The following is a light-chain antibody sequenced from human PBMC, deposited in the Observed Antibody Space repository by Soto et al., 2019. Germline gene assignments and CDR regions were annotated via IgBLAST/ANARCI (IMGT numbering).Light chain of an antibody. Sequence: EXVLTQSAVTLSFSPGERATLSCMARQDIGSSNVAWYQHKPGLAPRILIYGASSRATGIPDRFSGGGSGTDFTLPISRPEPEDFGVYYCQQYQTFLPLTFGGGTKVAIK. CDR3: QQYQTFLPLT. J-gene: IGKJ4*01. CDR1: QDIGSSN. V-gene: IGKV3-20*01. CDR2: GAS.